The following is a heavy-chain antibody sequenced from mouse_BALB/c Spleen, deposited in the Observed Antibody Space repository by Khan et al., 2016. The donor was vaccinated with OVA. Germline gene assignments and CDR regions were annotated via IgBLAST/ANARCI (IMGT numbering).Heavy chain of an antibody. D-gene: IGHD1-1*01. CDR3: ARRYYYGHWYFDV. Sequence: EVKLLESGPGLVKPSQSLSLTCTVTGYSITTDYAWNWIRQFPGNRLEWLGYISYSGSTNYNPSLKSRFSITRDTSKNQFFLQLNSVTTEDTATYYCARRYYYGHWYFDVWGAGTTVTVSS. CDR2: ISYSGST. CDR1: GYSITTDYA. J-gene: IGHJ1*01. V-gene: IGHV3-2*02.